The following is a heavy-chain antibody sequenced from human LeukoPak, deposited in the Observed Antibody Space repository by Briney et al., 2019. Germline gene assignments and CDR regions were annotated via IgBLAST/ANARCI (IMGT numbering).Heavy chain of an antibody. V-gene: IGHV1-46*01. J-gene: IGHJ3*02. CDR2: INPNSGST. D-gene: IGHD1-26*01. CDR3: AMGVGTSAFDI. CDR1: GYTFTSYY. Sequence: RASVKVSCKTSGYTFTSYYINWVRQAPGQGLEWMGTINPNSGSTTYAQKVQDGVTMTRDTSTSTVHMELSSLRSEDTAVYYCAMGVGTSAFDIWGQGTMVTVSS.